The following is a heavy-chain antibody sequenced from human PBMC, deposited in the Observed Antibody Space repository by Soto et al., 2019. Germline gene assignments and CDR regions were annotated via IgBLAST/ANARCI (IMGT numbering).Heavy chain of an antibody. CDR2: ISGSGGST. V-gene: IGHV3-23*01. D-gene: IGHD3-3*01. CDR1: GFTFSSYA. CDR3: AGNYEFWSGPPQHWWFDP. Sequence: EVQLLESGGGLVQPGGSLRLSCAASGFTFSSYAMSWVRQAPGKGLEWVSAISGSGGSTYYADSVKGRFTISRDNSKNTLYLQMNSLRAEATDVYYCAGNYEFWSGPPQHWWFDPWGQGTLVTVSS. J-gene: IGHJ5*02.